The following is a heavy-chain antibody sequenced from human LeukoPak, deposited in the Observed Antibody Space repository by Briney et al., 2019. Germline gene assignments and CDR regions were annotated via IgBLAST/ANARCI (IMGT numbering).Heavy chain of an antibody. V-gene: IGHV3-48*01. J-gene: IGHJ4*02. CDR2: ISGSSGII. D-gene: IGHD4-23*01. Sequence: GGSLRLSCAASGFTFNTYTMNWVRQAPGKGLEWVSYISGSSGIIDYADSVRGRFTISRDNAKNSLYLQMNSLRAEDTAVYYCALRWKNYLDYWGQGTLVTVSS. CDR1: GFTFNTYT. CDR3: ALRWKNYLDY.